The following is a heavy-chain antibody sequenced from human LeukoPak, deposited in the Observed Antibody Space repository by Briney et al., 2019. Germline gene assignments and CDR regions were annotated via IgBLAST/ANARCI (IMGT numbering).Heavy chain of an antibody. CDR2: MNPNSGNT. CDR1: GGTFSSYA. V-gene: IGHV1-8*03. D-gene: IGHD1-26*01. Sequence: ASVKVSCKASGGTFSSYAISWVRQAPGQGLEWMGWMNPNSGNTGYAQKFQGRVTITRNTSISTAYMELSSLRSEDTAVYYCARGGVGATSFDYWGQGTLVTVSS. J-gene: IGHJ4*02. CDR3: ARGGVGATSFDY.